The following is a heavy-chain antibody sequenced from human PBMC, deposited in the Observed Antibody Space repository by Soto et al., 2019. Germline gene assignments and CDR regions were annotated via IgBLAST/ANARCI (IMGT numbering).Heavy chain of an antibody. J-gene: IGHJ4*02. V-gene: IGHV1-8*01. CDR1: GYTFTSYD. CDR2: MNPNSGNT. D-gene: IGHD3-3*01. Sequence: QVQLVQSGAEVKKPGASVKVSCKASGYTFTSYDINWVRQATGQGLEWMGWMNPNSGNTGYAQKFQGRVTMTRNTSISTGYKELSSLRSEDTAVYYCARRTKRDRILDYWGQGTLVTVSS. CDR3: ARRTKRDRILDY.